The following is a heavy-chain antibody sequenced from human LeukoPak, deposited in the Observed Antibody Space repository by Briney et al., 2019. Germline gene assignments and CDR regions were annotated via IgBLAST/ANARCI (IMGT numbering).Heavy chain of an antibody. V-gene: IGHV3-30*18. CDR3: AKDEST. CDR1: GFTFSIYG. D-gene: IGHD1-1*01. J-gene: IGHJ4*02. CDR2: ISYDGSNK. Sequence: GRSLRLSCAASGFTFSIYGMHWVRQAPGKGLEWVAVISYDGSNKYYADSVKGRFTISRDNSKNTLYLKMNSLRAEDTAVYYCAKDESTWGQGTLVTVSS.